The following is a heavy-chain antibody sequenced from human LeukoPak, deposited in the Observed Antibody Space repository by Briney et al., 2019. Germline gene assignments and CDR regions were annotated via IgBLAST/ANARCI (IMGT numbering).Heavy chain of an antibody. J-gene: IGHJ4*02. CDR1: GFTFSSYS. V-gene: IGHV3-21*01. D-gene: IGHD3-10*01. CDR3: ARGSSMVRGVIWD. CDR2: ISSSSSYI. Sequence: GGSLRLSCAASGFTFSSYSMNWVRQAPGKGLEWVSSISSSSSYIYYADSVKGRFTISRDNAKNSLYLQMNSLRAEDTAVYYCARGSSMVRGVIWDWGQGTLVTVSS.